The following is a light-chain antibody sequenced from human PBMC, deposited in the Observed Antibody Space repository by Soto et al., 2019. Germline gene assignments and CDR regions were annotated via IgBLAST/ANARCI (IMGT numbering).Light chain of an antibody. V-gene: IGKV1-17*01. Sequence: DVQMTQSPSSLSASVGDRVTITCRASQGSRNDLNWYQFKPGKAPKRLIHAASSLQSGVPSRFSGSGSGTEFTLTISSLQPEDFATYYCLQYNSDTYTFGQGTNLEIK. J-gene: IGKJ2*01. CDR3: LQYNSDTYT. CDR1: QGSRND. CDR2: AAS.